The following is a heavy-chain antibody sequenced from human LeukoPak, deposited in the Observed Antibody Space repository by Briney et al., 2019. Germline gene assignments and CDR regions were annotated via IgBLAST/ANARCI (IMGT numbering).Heavy chain of an antibody. CDR1: GFTFSNAW. CDR3: TTLGAFDY. Sequence: GGSLRLSCAASGFTFSNAWMSWVRQAPGKGLEWVGRIKSKTFGGTTDYAAPVKGRFTISRNDSKNTLYLHMNTLKTEDTAIYYCTTLGAFDYWGQGTLVTVSS. D-gene: IGHD3-16*01. CDR2: IKSKTFGGTT. J-gene: IGHJ4*02. V-gene: IGHV3-15*01.